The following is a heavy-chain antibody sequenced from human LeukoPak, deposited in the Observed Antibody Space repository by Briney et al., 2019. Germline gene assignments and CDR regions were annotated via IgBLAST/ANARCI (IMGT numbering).Heavy chain of an antibody. V-gene: IGHV3-48*03. D-gene: IGHD6-13*01. Sequence: GGSLRLSCAASGFTFSSYEMNWVRQAPGKGLEWVSYIFSSSSPISSPDSVKVRFTLSRDTSTNSLYLQMNSLRAEDTAVYYCARISSSWSDDAFDIWGQGTMVTVSS. CDR3: ARISSSWSDDAFDI. J-gene: IGHJ3*02. CDR1: GFTFSSYE. CDR2: IFSSSSPI.